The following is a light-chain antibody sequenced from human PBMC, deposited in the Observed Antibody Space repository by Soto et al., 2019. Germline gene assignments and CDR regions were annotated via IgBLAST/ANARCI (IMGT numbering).Light chain of an antibody. J-gene: IGLJ3*02. V-gene: IGLV1-47*01. Sequence: QSVLTQPPSASGTPGQRVTISCSGSSSNIGSNYVYWYQQLPGTAPKLLIYRNNQRPSGVPVRFSGSKSGTSASLAISGLRSEDEAEYYCAAWNDSLSGIWVFGGGTKLTVL. CDR2: RNN. CDR1: SSNIGSNY. CDR3: AAWNDSLSGIWV.